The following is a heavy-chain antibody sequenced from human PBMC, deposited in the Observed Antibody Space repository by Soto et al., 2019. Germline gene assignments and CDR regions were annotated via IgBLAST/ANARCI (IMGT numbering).Heavy chain of an antibody. D-gene: IGHD6-6*01. CDR3: ARSIAARPKSSGMFDY. V-gene: IGHV1-8*01. J-gene: IGHJ4*02. CDR1: GYTFTSND. Sequence: ASVKVSCKASGYTFTSNDINWVRQATGQGLEWMGWMNPNSGNTGYAQKFQGRVTMTRNTSISTAYMELSSLRSEDTAVYYCARSIAARPKSSGMFDYWGQGTLVTVS. CDR2: MNPNSGNT.